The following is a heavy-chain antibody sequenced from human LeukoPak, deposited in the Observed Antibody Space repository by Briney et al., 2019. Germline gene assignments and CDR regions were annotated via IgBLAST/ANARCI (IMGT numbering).Heavy chain of an antibody. V-gene: IGHV1-69*05. CDR2: IIPTFGTA. J-gene: IGHJ4*01. Sequence: SVKVSCKASGGTFSRYSISWVRQAPGQGLEWMGGIIPTFGTANYAQKFQGRVTITTDESTSTAYMELSSLRSEDTAVYYCARDARYYYDSSGYSPFDYWGQEPWSPSPQ. D-gene: IGHD3-22*01. CDR1: GGTFSRYS. CDR3: ARDARYYYDSSGYSPFDY.